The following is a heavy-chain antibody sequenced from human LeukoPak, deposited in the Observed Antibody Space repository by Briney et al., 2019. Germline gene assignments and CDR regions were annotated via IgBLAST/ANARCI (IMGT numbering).Heavy chain of an antibody. CDR2: IWYDGSNK. D-gene: IGHD6-13*01. Sequence: GRSLRLSCAASGFSFSNYGMHWVRQAPGKGLEWVAVIWYDGSNKYYADSVKGRFTISRDNSKNTLYLQMNSLRAEDTAVYYCAKRYSSSWCIDSWGQGTLVTVSS. V-gene: IGHV3-33*06. CDR3: AKRYSSSWCIDS. J-gene: IGHJ4*02. CDR1: GFSFSNYG.